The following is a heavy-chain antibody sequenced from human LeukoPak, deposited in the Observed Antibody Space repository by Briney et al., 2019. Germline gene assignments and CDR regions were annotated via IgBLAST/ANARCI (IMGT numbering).Heavy chain of an antibody. V-gene: IGHV1-2*02. CDR2: INPNSGGT. CDR1: GYTFTVYY. CDR3: ARAHYDFWSAYQELGGY. Sequence: ASVKVSCTASGYTFTVYYMHWVRQAPGQGREWMGWINPNSGGTNYTQKFQGRVTMTRDTSISTPYMELSRLRSDDTAVYYCARAHYDFWSAYQELGGYWGQGTLVTVSS. J-gene: IGHJ4*02. D-gene: IGHD3-3*01.